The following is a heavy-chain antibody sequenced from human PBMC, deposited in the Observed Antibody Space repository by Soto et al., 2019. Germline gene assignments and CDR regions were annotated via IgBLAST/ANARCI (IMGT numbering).Heavy chain of an antibody. V-gene: IGHV1-18*04. CDR3: ARTPYYDFWSGYYKGNWFDP. CDR2: ISAYNGNT. J-gene: IGHJ5*02. D-gene: IGHD3-3*01. CDR1: GYTFTSYG. Sequence: ASVKVSCKASGYTFTSYGISWVRQAPGQGLEWMGWISAYNGNTNYAQKLQGRVTMTTDTSTSTAYMELRSLRSDGTAVYYCARTPYYDFWSGYYKGNWFDPWGQGTLVTVSS.